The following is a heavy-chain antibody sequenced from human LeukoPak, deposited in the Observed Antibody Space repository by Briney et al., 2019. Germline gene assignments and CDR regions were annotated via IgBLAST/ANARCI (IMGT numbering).Heavy chain of an antibody. CDR1: GGSISSYY. J-gene: IGHJ4*02. Sequence: SETLSLTCTVSGGSISSYYWSWLRQPAGKGLEWIGRIYTSGSTNYNPSLKSRVNMSVDTSKNQFSLKLSSVTAADTAVYYCARDEDYSNYFDYWGQGTLVTVSS. CDR3: ARDEDYSNYFDY. V-gene: IGHV4-4*07. CDR2: IYTSGST. D-gene: IGHD4-11*01.